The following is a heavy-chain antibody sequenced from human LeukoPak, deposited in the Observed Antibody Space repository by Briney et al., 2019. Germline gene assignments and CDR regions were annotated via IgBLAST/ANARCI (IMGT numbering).Heavy chain of an antibody. CDR2: MNPNSGNT. V-gene: IGHV1-8*03. J-gene: IGHJ4*02. D-gene: IGHD3-3*01. CDR1: GYTFTSYD. CDR3: ARIYDFWSVSIYYFDY. Sequence: ASVKVSCKASGYTFTSYDINWVRQATGQGLEWMGWMNPNSGNTGYAQKFQGRVTITRNTSISTAYMELSSLRSEDTAVYYCARIYDFWSVSIYYFDYWGQGTLVTVSS.